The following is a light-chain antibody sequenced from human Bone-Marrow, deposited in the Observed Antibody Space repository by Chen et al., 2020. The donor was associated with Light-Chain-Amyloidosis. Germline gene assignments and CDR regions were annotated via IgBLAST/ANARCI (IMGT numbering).Light chain of an antibody. Sequence: QSALTQPASVSGSPGHSIAISYTGASSDIGGNNFVSWYQQHSGKAPKLILYEVSNRPSGVSSRFSGSKSGDTASLTISGLQPEDEADYYCSSYTTSTTWVFGGGTKLTVL. CDR2: EVS. CDR1: SSDIGGNNF. V-gene: IGLV2-14*01. CDR3: SSYTTSTTWV. J-gene: IGLJ3*02.